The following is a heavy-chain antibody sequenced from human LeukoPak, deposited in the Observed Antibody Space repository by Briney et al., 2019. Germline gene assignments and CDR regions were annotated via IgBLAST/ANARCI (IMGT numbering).Heavy chain of an antibody. V-gene: IGHV3-21*01. J-gene: IGHJ4*02. CDR3: ARDRRFPYYYDSSGYYFDY. Sequence: GGSLRLSCAASGFTFSSYSMNWVRQAPGKGLEWVSSISSSSSYIYYADSMKGRFTISRDNAKNSLYLQMNSLRAEDTAVYYCARDRRFPYYYDSSGYYFDYWGQGTLVTVSS. CDR2: ISSSSSYI. CDR1: GFTFSSYS. D-gene: IGHD3-22*01.